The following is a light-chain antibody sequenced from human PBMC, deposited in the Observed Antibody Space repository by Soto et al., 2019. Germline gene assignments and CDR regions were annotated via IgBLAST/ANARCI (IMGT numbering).Light chain of an antibody. Sequence: QSALTQPASVSGSPGQSITISCTGTSXDIGAYNSVSWYQQYPGRAPKLMIYEVSNRPSGVSARFSASKSGNTASLTISGLQAEDEADYYCNSRGGSRPYYVFGTGTKVTVL. V-gene: IGLV2-14*01. CDR3: NSRGGSRPYYV. CDR2: EVS. CDR1: SXDIGAYNS. J-gene: IGLJ1*01.